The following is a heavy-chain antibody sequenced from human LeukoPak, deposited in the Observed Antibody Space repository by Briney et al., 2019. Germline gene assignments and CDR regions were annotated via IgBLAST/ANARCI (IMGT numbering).Heavy chain of an antibody. CDR3: ATAPQPATTRDNYGDYQVTYYYYGMDV. CDR2: FDPEDGET. Sequence: ASVKVSCKVSGYTLTELSMHWVRQAPGKGLEWMGGFDPEDGETIYAQKFQGRVTMTEDTSTDTAYMELSSLRSEDTAVYYCATAPQPATTRDNYGDYQVTYYYYGMDVWGQGTTVTVSS. D-gene: IGHD4-17*01. J-gene: IGHJ6*02. V-gene: IGHV1-24*01. CDR1: GYTLTELS.